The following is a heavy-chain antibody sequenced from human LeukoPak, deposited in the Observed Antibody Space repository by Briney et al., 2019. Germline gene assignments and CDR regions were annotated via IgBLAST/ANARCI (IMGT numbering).Heavy chain of an antibody. D-gene: IGHD1-14*01. Sequence: KTSETLSLTCTVSDDSISTFYWSWIWQPAGKGLEWIGRLYTSGSTNYNPSLKSRVTISVDKSKNQFSLKLSSVTAADTAVYYCATRRHPVGYYYMDVWGKGTTVTVSS. V-gene: IGHV4-4*07. CDR1: DDSISTFY. CDR3: ATRRHPVGYYYMDV. CDR2: LYTSGST. J-gene: IGHJ6*03.